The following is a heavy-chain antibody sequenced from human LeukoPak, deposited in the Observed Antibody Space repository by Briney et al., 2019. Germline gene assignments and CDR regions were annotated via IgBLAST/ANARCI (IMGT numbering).Heavy chain of an antibody. CDR2: TYYRSKWYN. V-gene: IGHV6-1*01. CDR1: GDSVSSINGA. J-gene: IGHJ4*02. D-gene: IGHD6-19*01. CDR3: ARDVGTSGWYTFYY. Sequence: SQTLSLTCGISGDSVSSINGAWNWIRQSPSRGLEWLGRTYYRSKWYNDYAGSMKGRITISPDTSKNHFSLQLNSVTPEDTAVYYCARDVGTSGWYTFYYWGQGTLVTVSS.